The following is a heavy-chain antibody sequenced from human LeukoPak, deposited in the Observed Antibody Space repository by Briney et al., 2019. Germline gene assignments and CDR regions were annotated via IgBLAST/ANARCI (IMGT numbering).Heavy chain of an antibody. CDR3: ARDEARYSSGYYPNWFDP. CDR1: GYTFTSYG. J-gene: IGHJ5*02. D-gene: IGHD3-22*01. V-gene: IGHV1-18*01. CDR2: ISGYNGYT. Sequence: GASVKVSCKASGYTFTSYGISWVPQAPGQGLEWMGWISGYNGYTHYAHNLQGRVTMTTDTSTSTAYMELRSLRSDDTAVYYCARDEARYSSGYYPNWFDPWGQGTLVTVSS.